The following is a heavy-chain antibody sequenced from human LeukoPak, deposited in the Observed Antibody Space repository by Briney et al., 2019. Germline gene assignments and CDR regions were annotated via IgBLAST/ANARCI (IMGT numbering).Heavy chain of an antibody. D-gene: IGHD1-26*01. CDR2: ISSSSTI. Sequence: GGSLRLSCAASGFTFSSYSMNWVRQAPGKGLEWVSYISSSSTIYYADSVKGRFTISRDNAKNSLYLQMNSLRAEDTAVYYCARYRSGSHFDYWGQGTLVTVSS. CDR3: ARYRSGSHFDY. J-gene: IGHJ4*02. V-gene: IGHV3-48*01. CDR1: GFTFSSYS.